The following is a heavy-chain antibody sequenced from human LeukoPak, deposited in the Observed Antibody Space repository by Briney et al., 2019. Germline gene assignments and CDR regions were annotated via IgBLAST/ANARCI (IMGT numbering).Heavy chain of an antibody. CDR3: ARHNTVTSHAGFDF. Sequence: PSETLSLTCIVSGGSVSNSDYYWDWIRQPPGKGLEWIGTIYYSGSTYFNPSLKSRVTISVDTSKNHFSLKLNSVTAADTALYYCARHNTVTSHAGFDFWGQGTLVTVSS. J-gene: IGHJ4*02. CDR2: IYYSGST. CDR1: GGSVSNSDYY. D-gene: IGHD4-17*01. V-gene: IGHV4-39*01.